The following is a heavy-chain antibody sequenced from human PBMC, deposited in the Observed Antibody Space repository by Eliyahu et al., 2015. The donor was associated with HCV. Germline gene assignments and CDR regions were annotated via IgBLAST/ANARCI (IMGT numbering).Heavy chain of an antibody. CDR2: IWYDGSNK. D-gene: IGHD7-27*01. CDR1: GFTFSSYG. Sequence: QVQLVESGGGVVQPGRSLRLSCAASGFTFSSYGMHWVRQAPGKGLEWVGVIWYDGSNKYYADSVKGRFTISRDNSKNTLYLQMNSLRAEDTAVYYCARDEVTGGSSGYYFDYWGQGTLVTVSS. CDR3: ARDEVTGGSSGYYFDY. V-gene: IGHV3-33*01. J-gene: IGHJ4*02.